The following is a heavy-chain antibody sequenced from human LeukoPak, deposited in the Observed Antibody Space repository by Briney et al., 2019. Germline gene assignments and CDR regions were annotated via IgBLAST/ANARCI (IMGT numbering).Heavy chain of an antibody. CDR1: GFTFSSYG. V-gene: IGHV3-33*01. J-gene: IGHJ4*02. CDR3: AREIRGLVYGSYLGDY. CDR2: IWYDGSNK. D-gene: IGHD1-26*01. Sequence: GGSLRLSCAASGFTFSSYGMHWVRQAPGKGLEWVAVIWYDGSNKYYADSVKGRFTISRDNSKNTLYLQMNSLRAEDTAVYYCAREIRGLVYGSYLGDYWGQGTLVTVSS.